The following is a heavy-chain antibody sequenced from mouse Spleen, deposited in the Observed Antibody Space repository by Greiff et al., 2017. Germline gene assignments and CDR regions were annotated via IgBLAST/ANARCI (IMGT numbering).Heavy chain of an antibody. CDR1: GYSFTSYW. Sequence: QVQLQQSGPQLVRPGASVKISCKASGYSFTSYWMHWVKQRPGQGLEWIGMIDPSDSETRLNQKFKDKATLTVDKSSSTAYMQLSSPTSEDSAVYYCARVPYYFDYWGQGTTLTVSS. CDR2: IDPSDSET. CDR3: ARVPYYFDY. J-gene: IGHJ2*01. V-gene: IGHV1S127*01.